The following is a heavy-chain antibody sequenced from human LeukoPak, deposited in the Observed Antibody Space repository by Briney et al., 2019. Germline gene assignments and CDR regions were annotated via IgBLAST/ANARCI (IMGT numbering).Heavy chain of an antibody. J-gene: IGHJ4*02. CDR1: GFTFSTIA. CDR3: TKETRNRVDPGEY. Sequence: PGGSLRLSCAASGFTFSTIAMGWVRQAPGKGLEWVSAITSSGSNTFYADSVNGRFTISRDNSKNTLFLQMNSLRVEDTAVYYCTKETRNRVDPGEYWGQGTLVTVSS. CDR2: ITSSGSNT. V-gene: IGHV3-23*01. D-gene: IGHD3-10*01.